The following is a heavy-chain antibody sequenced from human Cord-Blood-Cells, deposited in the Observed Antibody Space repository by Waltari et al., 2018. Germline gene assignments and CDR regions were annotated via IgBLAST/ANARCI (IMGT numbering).Heavy chain of an antibody. V-gene: IGHV1-69*01. CDR1: GGTFSSYA. D-gene: IGHD5-12*01. CDR2: IIPIFGTA. Sequence: QVQLVQSGAEVKKPGSSVKVSCKASGGTFSSYAISWVRQAPGQGLEWMGGIIPIFGTANYAQKFQGRVTITADESTSTAYMELSSLRSEDTAVYYCARRGYSGYDSRGAFDIWGQGTMVTVSS. CDR3: ARRGYSGYDSRGAFDI. J-gene: IGHJ3*02.